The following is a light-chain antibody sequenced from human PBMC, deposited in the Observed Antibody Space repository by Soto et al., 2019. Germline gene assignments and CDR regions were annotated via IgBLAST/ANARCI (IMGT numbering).Light chain of an antibody. Sequence: QCALTQPASVSGAPGEGITISCTGTSSDVGDYNLVSWYQQHPGKAPKLMIYDVSKRPSGVSNRFSGSKSGNTASLTISGLQADDEADYYCCSYAGDSYVFGTGTKVTVL. V-gene: IGLV2-23*02. J-gene: IGLJ1*01. CDR2: DVS. CDR1: SSDVGDYNL. CDR3: CSYAGDSYV.